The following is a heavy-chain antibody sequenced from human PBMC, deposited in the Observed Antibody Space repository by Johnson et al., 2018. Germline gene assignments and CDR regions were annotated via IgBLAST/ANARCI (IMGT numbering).Heavy chain of an antibody. CDR3: GREDYYDSRTRGYMDV. J-gene: IGHJ6*03. CDR1: GFTFSTYW. D-gene: IGHD3-22*01. V-gene: IGHV3-74*01. CDR2: INSDGSST. Sequence: VQLVQSGGGLVQPGGSLRLSCAASGFTFSTYWMDWVRQVPGKGLVWVSRINSDGSSTAYADSVKGRFTISRDNAKNTLYLQMNRLSAEDTALYYCGREDYYDSRTRGYMDVWGKGTTVIVSS.